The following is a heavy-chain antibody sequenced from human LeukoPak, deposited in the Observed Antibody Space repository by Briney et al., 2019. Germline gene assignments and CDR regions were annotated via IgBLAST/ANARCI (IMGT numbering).Heavy chain of an antibody. D-gene: IGHD3-9*01. CDR1: GFTVSSNY. Sequence: GGSLRLSCAASGFTVSSNYMSWVRQAPGKGLEWVSVIYSGGSTYYADSVKGRFTISRDNAKNSVYLQMNSLRAEDTAVYYCARHSDYDILTGPNDYWGQGTLVTVSS. CDR3: ARHSDYDILTGPNDY. CDR2: IYSGGST. J-gene: IGHJ4*02. V-gene: IGHV3-53*01.